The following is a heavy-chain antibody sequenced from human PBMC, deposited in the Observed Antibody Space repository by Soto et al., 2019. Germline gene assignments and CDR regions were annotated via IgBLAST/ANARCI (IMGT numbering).Heavy chain of an antibody. Sequence: NPSETLSLTCAVSGDSVTSSNWWSWVRQPPGKGLEWIGEIYHSESTNYNPSLKSRVTMSIDKSKNQFSLKLTSVTAADTAVYFCARYDFGIFDYWGQGTLVTV. V-gene: IGHV4-4*02. J-gene: IGHJ4*02. CDR1: GDSVTSSNW. D-gene: IGHD4-17*01. CDR3: ARYDFGIFDY. CDR2: IYHSEST.